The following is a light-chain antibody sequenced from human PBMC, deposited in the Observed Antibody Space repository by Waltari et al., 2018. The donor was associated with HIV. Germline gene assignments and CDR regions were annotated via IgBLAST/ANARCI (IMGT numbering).Light chain of an antibody. V-gene: IGLV1-47*01. Sequence: QSVLTQPPSASATPGQRVTIPCSGSSSNIGTYYVYWYQQLPGATPKVLIFRNNRRPSGVPDRFSGSKSGTSASLAISGLRSEDEADYYCATWDDSLSGVVFGGGTKLTVL. CDR2: RNN. CDR3: ATWDDSLSGVV. J-gene: IGLJ2*01. CDR1: SSNIGTYY.